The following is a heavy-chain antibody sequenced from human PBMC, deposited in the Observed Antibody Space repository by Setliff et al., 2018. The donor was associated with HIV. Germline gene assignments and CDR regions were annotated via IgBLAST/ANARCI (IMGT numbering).Heavy chain of an antibody. V-gene: IGHV1-18*01. CDR3: ARDWSSNCTNYFDY. Sequence: ASVKFSCKASGYAFTTYGINWVRQAPGQGLEWMGWISTYNGNTNYAQKFQGRVTMTTDTSSNTAYMELRSLRSDDTAMYYCARDWSSNCTNYFDYWGRGTLVTVSS. CDR1: GYAFTTYG. J-gene: IGHJ4*02. CDR2: ISTYNGNT. D-gene: IGHD4-4*01.